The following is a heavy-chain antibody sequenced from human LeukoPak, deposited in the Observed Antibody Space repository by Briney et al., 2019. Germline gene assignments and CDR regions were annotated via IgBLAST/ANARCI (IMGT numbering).Heavy chain of an antibody. CDR1: GGSFSGYY. V-gene: IGHV4-34*01. Sequence: PSETLSLTCAVYGGSFSGYYWSWIRQPPGKGLEWIGEINHSGSTNYNPSLKSRVTISVDTSKNQFSLKLSSVTAADTAVYYCARHRAGYSSGWYPFDYWGQGTLVTVSS. CDR3: ARHRAGYSSGWYPFDY. J-gene: IGHJ4*02. CDR2: INHSGST. D-gene: IGHD6-19*01.